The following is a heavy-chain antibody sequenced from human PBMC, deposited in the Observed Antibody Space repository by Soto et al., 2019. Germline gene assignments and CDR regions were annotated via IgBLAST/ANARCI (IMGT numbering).Heavy chain of an antibody. CDR1: GGSISSGDYY. D-gene: IGHD6-13*01. Sequence: SETLSLTCTVSGGSISSGDYYWSWIRQPPGKGLEWIGYIYYIGSTYYNPSLKSRVTISVDTSKNQFSLKLSSVTAADTAVYYCARVALRAAAGAPIDYWGQGTLV. V-gene: IGHV4-30-4*01. J-gene: IGHJ4*02. CDR2: IYYIGST. CDR3: ARVALRAAAGAPIDY.